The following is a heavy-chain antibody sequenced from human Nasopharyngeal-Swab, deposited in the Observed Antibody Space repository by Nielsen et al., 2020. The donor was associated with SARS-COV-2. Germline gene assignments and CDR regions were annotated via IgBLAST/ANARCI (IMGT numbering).Heavy chain of an antibody. V-gene: IGHV1-2*02. CDR3: ARRGDYGDYYFDY. J-gene: IGHJ4*02. Sequence: RQAPGQGLEWMGWISAYNGNTNYAQKYQGRVTMTRDTSISTAYMELSRLTSDDTAVYYCARRGDYGDYYFDYWGQGTLVTVSS. D-gene: IGHD4/OR15-4a*01. CDR2: ISAYNGNT.